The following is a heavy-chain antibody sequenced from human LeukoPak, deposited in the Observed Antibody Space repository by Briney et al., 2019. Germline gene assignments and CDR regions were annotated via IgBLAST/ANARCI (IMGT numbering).Heavy chain of an antibody. J-gene: IGHJ5*02. CDR2: INPSGGST. CDR1: GYTFTSFH. V-gene: IGHV1-46*01. D-gene: IGHD2-2*01. CDR3: ARLPSYQLRNYNWFDP. Sequence: ASVKVSFKASGYTFTSFHMHWVRQAPGQGLEWMGIINPSGGSTSYAQKFQGRVFMTRDTSTSTVYMELSSLRSEDTAVYYCARLPSYQLRNYNWFDPWGQGTLVTVSS.